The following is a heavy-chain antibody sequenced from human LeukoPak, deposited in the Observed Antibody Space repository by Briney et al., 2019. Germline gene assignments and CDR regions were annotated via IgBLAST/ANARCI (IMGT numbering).Heavy chain of an antibody. V-gene: IGHV3-23*01. CDR1: GFTVSAYA. CDR2: IYDDNT. J-gene: IGHJ5*02. CDR3: AKEGIAAAGKRPRFDP. Sequence: GGSLRLSCAASGFTVSAYAMAWVRQAPGKGLEWVSTIYDDNTYYADSVKGRFTISRDNSKNTLYLQMNSLRAEDTAVYYCAKEGIAAAGKRPRFDPWGQGTLVTVSS. D-gene: IGHD6-13*01.